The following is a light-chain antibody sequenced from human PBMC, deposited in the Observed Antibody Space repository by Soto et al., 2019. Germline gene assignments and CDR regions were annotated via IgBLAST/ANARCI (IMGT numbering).Light chain of an antibody. Sequence: QSALTQPASVSGSPGQSITISCTGTSSDVGGYNYVSWFQQHPGKAPKLKIYEVNNRSSGVSDRFFGSKSGNTASLTISGLQADDEADYYCSSYTSSSTSYVFGTGTKLTVL. CDR1: SSDVGGYNY. CDR3: SSYTSSSTSYV. V-gene: IGLV2-14*01. J-gene: IGLJ1*01. CDR2: EVN.